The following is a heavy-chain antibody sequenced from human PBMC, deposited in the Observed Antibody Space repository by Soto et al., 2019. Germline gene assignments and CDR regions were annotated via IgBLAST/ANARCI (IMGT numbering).Heavy chain of an antibody. CDR3: EKDTDSSGYYYSAFDI. J-gene: IGHJ3*02. Sequence: EVQLLESGGGWVQPGGSLRLSCAASGFTFSSYAMSWVRQAPGKGLEWVSAIIGSGGSTYYADSVKGRFTISRDNSKNTLYLQMNSLRAEDTAVYYCEKDTDSSGYYYSAFDIWGQGTMVTVSS. CDR1: GFTFSSYA. V-gene: IGHV3-23*01. CDR2: IIGSGGST. D-gene: IGHD3-22*01.